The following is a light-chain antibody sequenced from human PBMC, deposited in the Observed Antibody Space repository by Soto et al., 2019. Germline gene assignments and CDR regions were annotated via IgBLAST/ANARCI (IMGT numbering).Light chain of an antibody. CDR1: QSVSSSY. CDR3: QQYGSSPIT. Sequence: EIVLTQSPGTLSLSPGERATLSCRASQSVSSSYLAWYQQRPGKAPRLLIYVASNRATGTPDRFSGSGSGTDFTLTISRLEPEDFAVYYCQQYGSSPITFGQGTRLEIK. V-gene: IGKV3-20*01. CDR2: VAS. J-gene: IGKJ5*01.